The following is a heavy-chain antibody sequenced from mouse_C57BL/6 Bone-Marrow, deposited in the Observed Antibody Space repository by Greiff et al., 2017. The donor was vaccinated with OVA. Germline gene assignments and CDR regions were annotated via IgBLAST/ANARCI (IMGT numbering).Heavy chain of an antibody. CDR1: GFSLTSYG. Sequence: QVQLKQSGPGLVQPSQSLSITCTVSGFSLTSYGVHWVRQPPGKGLEWLGVIWSGGSTDYNAAFISRLSIIKDNSKSQLIFHMNSMQADDTAIYYCVKRGGNWDWYVDVWGTGTTVTVSS. CDR2: IWSGGST. J-gene: IGHJ1*03. CDR3: VKRGGNWDWYVDV. V-gene: IGHV2-4*01.